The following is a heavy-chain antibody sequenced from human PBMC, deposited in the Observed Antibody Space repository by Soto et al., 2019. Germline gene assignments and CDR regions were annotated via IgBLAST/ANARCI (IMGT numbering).Heavy chain of an antibody. Sequence: QSGGCLRLSCATPGFTFSSYLIHWVRQAPGKGPVWVSRITEDGSGTTYADSVKGRFTVTRDNAKNTMYLQMSGLGAEDTAVYHCVRGTNGWRGMDYWGQGTLVTVSS. D-gene: IGHD2-8*01. CDR1: GFTFSSYL. J-gene: IGHJ4*02. CDR3: VRGTNGWRGMDY. CDR2: ITEDGSGT. V-gene: IGHV3-74*01.